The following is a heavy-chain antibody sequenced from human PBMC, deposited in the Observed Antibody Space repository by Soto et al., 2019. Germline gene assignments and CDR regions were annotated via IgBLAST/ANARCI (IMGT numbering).Heavy chain of an antibody. D-gene: IGHD6-13*01. V-gene: IGHV3-30*18. CDR3: AKDHSSTWDYYYGMDV. J-gene: IGHJ6*02. CDR1: EFTFSSSG. Sequence: GGSLRLSCAASEFTFSSSGMHWVRQAPGKGLEWVAAISYDGSNTYYGDSVKGRFTISRDNSKNTLYLQMNSLRAEDTAMYYCAKDHSSTWDYYYGMDVWGQGTTVTVSS. CDR2: ISYDGSNT.